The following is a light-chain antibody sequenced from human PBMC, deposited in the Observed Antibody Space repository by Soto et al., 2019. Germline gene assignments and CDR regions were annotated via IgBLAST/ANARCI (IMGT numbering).Light chain of an antibody. V-gene: IGLV2-23*01. CDR2: EGT. CDR1: SSDVGSYNL. J-gene: IGLJ1*01. Sequence: QSVLTQPASVSGSPGQSITISCTGTSSDVGSYNLVSWYQQHPGKAPKLMIYEGTKRPSGVSDRFSGPRSGNTASLTISGLQAEDEADYYCCSYASSSTYVFGTGTKLTVL. CDR3: CSYASSSTYV.